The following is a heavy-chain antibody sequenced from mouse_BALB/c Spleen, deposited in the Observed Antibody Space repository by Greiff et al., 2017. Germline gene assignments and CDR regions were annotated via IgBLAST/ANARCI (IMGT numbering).Heavy chain of an antibody. CDR1: GFPFSSLG. CDR3: ASCKVRHDAMDY. V-gene: IGHV5-17*02. Sequence: EVPPAASGGGSVQPGGSRKLSRAASGFPFSSLGMHWVCQAPEKGPGWVAYIISGSSTIYYANTVKGRFTIARDNHKNTLFLQKISRRSEDTAMYYCASCKVRHDAMDYWGQGTSVTVSS. D-gene: IGHD2-14*01. CDR2: IISGSSTI. J-gene: IGHJ4*01.